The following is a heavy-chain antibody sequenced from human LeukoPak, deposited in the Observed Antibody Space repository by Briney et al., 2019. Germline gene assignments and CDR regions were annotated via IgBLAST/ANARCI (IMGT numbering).Heavy chain of an antibody. CDR3: AHSLYYCSGSSCYYFDY. D-gene: IGHD2-15*01. V-gene: IGHV2-5*02. J-gene: IGHJ4*02. CDR1: GFSLSTSGVG. CDR2: IYWDDDK. Sequence: PGPTLVKPTQTLTLTCTFSGFSLSTSGVGVGWIRQPPGKALEWLALIYWDDDKRYSPSLKSRLTITKDTSKNQVVLTMTNMDPVDTATYYCAHSLYYCSGSSCYYFDYWGQGTLVTASS.